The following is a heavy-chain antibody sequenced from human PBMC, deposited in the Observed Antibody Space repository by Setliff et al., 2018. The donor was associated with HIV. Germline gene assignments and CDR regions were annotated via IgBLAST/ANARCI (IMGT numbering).Heavy chain of an antibody. V-gene: IGHV3-23*01. CDR2: ISGSGGST. CDR3: ARASYYYDSSGWVDY. Sequence: PGGSLRLSCAASGFTFSTYPMSWVRQAPGKGLEWVSGISGSGGSTYYADSAKGRFTISRDNAKNSLYLQMNSLRAEDTAVYYCARASYYYDSSGWVDYWGQGTLVTV. CDR1: GFTFSTYP. J-gene: IGHJ4*02. D-gene: IGHD3-22*01.